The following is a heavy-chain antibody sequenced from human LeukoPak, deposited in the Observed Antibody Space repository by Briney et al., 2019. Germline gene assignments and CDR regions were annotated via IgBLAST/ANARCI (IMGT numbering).Heavy chain of an antibody. CDR2: MNPNSGNT. Sequence: ASVKVSCKASGYTFTSYDINWVRQATGQGLEWMGWMNPNSGNTGYAQKFQGRVTITRNTSISTAYMELSSLRSEDTAVYYCARGYYYGSGSRNWFDPWGQRTLVTVSS. J-gene: IGHJ5*02. D-gene: IGHD3-10*01. CDR3: ARGYYYGSGSRNWFDP. CDR1: GYTFTSYD. V-gene: IGHV1-8*03.